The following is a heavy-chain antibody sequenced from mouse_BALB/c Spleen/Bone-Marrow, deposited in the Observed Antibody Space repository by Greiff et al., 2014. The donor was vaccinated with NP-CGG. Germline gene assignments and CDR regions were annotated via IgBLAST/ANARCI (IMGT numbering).Heavy chain of an antibody. CDR3: ARGDYYYGSSRSWFAY. J-gene: IGHJ3*01. CDR1: GYTFTSYY. Sequence: VQLQQSGPELVKPGASVKMSCKASGYTFTSYYIHWVKQRPGQGLEWIGWIYPGDGSTKYNEKFKGKTTLTADKSSSTAYMLLSSLTSEDSVIYFCARGDYYYGSSRSWFAYWGQGTLVTVSA. D-gene: IGHD1-1*01. V-gene: IGHV1S56*01. CDR2: IYPGDGST.